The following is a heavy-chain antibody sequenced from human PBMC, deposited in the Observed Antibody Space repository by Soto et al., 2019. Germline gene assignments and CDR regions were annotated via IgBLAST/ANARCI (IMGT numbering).Heavy chain of an antibody. CDR2: IIGSGTTM. V-gene: IGHV3-11*01. CDR3: ARGNYGMNV. J-gene: IGHJ6*02. CDR1: GFTFSDYY. Sequence: GRSLRPSCAASGFTFSDYYMTWIRQAPGKGLEWVSYIIGSGTTMYYADSVTGRFTISRDNAKNSLYLQMNSLRGEFTAMYYCARGNYGMNVCGQGTTDTV.